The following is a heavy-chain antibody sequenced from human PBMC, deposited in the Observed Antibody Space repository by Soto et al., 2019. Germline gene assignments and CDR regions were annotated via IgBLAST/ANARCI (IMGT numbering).Heavy chain of an antibody. CDR3: CTGSAFSGSVFDH. CDR1: GLSVRTTW. V-gene: IGHV3-15*05. Sequence: EVQLVESGGGLVQPGGSLRLSCAASGLSVRTTWMAWVRQAPGKGLEWVGRIKSKNVGDTRDSADPVRGRFTISRDDSKDAVYLLIASLEAGDTAVYYCCTGSAFSGSVFDHWGLGTLVTVSS. D-gene: IGHD1-26*01. J-gene: IGHJ4*02. CDR2: IKSKNVGDTR.